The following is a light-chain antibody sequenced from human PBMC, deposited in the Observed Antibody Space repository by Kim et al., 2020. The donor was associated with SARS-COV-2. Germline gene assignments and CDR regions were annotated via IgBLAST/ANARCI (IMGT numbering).Light chain of an antibody. CDR3: QYYSNYVWT. V-gene: IGKV1-5*01. J-gene: IGKJ1*01. Sequence: ASVEDRVSITCRASLNIMNWLAWYQQRPGKTPNRLSYDASTLGNGVPSRCSGGGSGTEFTLTISSLQPDDIATYYCQYYSNYVWTFGQGTKVDIK. CDR2: DAS. CDR1: LNIMNW.